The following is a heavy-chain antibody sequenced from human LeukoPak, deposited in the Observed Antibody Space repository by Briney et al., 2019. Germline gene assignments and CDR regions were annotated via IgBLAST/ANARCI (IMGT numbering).Heavy chain of an antibody. J-gene: IGHJ4*02. Sequence: PSETLSLTCTVSGGSISSSSYYWGWIRQPPGKGLEWIGSIYYSGSTYHNPSLKSRVTISVDTSKNQFSLRLSSVTAADTAVYYCATRRRIAAAGRGGIDYWGQGTLVTVSS. D-gene: IGHD6-13*01. CDR1: GGSISSSSYY. CDR2: IYYSGST. V-gene: IGHV4-39*01. CDR3: ATRRRIAAAGRGGIDY.